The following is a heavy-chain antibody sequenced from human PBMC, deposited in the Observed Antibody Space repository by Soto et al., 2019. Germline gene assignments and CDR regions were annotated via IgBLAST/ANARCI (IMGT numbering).Heavy chain of an antibody. CDR2: IYPGDSDT. D-gene: IGHD2-15*01. V-gene: IGHV5-51*01. CDR3: ARHAAGYCSGGSCYLLNYFDY. J-gene: IGHJ4*02. Sequence: PGESLKISCKGSGYSFTSYWIGWVRQMPGKGLEWMGIIYPGDSDTRYSPSFQGQVTISADKSISTAYLQWSSLKASDTAMYYCARHAAGYCSGGSCYLLNYFDYWGQGTLVTVSS. CDR1: GYSFTSYW.